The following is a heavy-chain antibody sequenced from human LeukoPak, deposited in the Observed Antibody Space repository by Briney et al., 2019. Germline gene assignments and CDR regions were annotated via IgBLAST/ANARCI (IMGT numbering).Heavy chain of an antibody. V-gene: IGHV1-2*02. J-gene: IGHJ6*02. D-gene: IGHD5-24*01. CDR1: GYTFTSYY. Sequence: ASVKVSCKASGYTFTSYYMHWVRQAPGQGLEWMGWINPNSGGTNYAQKFQGRVTMTRDTSISTAYMELSRLRSDDTAVYYCARDGYNSRWYYYYGMDVWGQGTTVTVSS. CDR3: ARDGYNSRWYYYYGMDV. CDR2: INPNSGGT.